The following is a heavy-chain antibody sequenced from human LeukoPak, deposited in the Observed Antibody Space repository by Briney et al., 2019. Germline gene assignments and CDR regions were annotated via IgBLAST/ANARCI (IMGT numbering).Heavy chain of an antibody. D-gene: IGHD6-13*01. CDR3: ARGSVGQQQLDWFDP. V-gene: IGHV4-34*01. CDR2: MNHSGST. J-gene: IGHJ5*02. CDR1: GGSLSCYY. Sequence: KPSETLSLTCAVYGGSLSCYYWSWLRHPPGKGVEWIWEMNHSGSTNHNPSLKSRVTISVDTSKNQFSLKLSSVTAADTAVYYCARGSVGQQQLDWFDPWGQGTLVTVSS.